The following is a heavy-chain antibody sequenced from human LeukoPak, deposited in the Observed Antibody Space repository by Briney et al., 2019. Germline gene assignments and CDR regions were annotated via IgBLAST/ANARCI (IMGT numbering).Heavy chain of an antibody. CDR2: ITASGGTT. CDR1: GFTFSSYA. D-gene: IGHD2-2*01. Sequence: PGGSLRLSCAASGFTFSSYAMSWVRQAPGKGLEWVSGITASGGTTYYADSVKGRFTITRDKSKNTLYLQMNSLRAEDTAVYYCARGPYCSSTSCWTNWYFDLWGRGTLVTVSS. J-gene: IGHJ2*01. V-gene: IGHV3-23*01. CDR3: ARGPYCSSTSCWTNWYFDL.